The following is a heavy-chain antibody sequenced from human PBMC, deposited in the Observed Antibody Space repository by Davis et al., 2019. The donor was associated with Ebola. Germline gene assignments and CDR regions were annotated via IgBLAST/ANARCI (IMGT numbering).Heavy chain of an antibody. CDR3: AGALIHTYVYYYGLDV. CDR1: GASIASGGYS. D-gene: IGHD5-18*01. Sequence: MPSETLSLTCAVSGASIASGGYSWSWIRQPPGKGLEWIGYIYHSGSAYYNPSLKSRVTISLDTSKNQVSLWLSSVTAADTAVYYCAGALIHTYVYYYGLDVWGQGTTATVSS. J-gene: IGHJ6*02. V-gene: IGHV4-30-2*02. CDR2: IYHSGSA.